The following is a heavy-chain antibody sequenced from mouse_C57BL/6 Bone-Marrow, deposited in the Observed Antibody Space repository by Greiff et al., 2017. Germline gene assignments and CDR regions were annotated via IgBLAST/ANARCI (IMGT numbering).Heavy chain of an antibody. J-gene: IGHJ4*01. CDR2: IWTGGGT. V-gene: IGHV2-9-1*01. Sequence: VQLKESGPGLVAPSQSLSITCTVSGFSLTSYAISWVRQPPGKGLEWLGVIWTGGGTNYNSALKSRLSISKDNSKSQVFLKMNSLQTDDTARYYCARYYYGSRRYAMDYWGQGTSVTVSS. CDR1: GFSLTSYA. CDR3: ARYYYGSRRYAMDY. D-gene: IGHD1-1*01.